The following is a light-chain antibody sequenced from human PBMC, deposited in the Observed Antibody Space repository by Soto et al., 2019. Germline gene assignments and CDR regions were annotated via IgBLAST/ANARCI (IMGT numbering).Light chain of an antibody. CDR3: QQYNNCPS. V-gene: IGKV3-15*01. J-gene: IGKJ5*01. Sequence: EIVLTQSPATLSVSPGERATLSCRASQFVSSNLAWYQQKPGQAPRLLIYDTSNRATGIPARFRGSGSGTEFTLTISSLQSEDLAVYYCQQYNNCPSFGQGTRLENK. CDR1: QFVSSN. CDR2: DTS.